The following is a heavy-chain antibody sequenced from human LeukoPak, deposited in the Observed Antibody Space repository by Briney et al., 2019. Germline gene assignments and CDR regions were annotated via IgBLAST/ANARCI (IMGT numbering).Heavy chain of an antibody. D-gene: IGHD3-22*01. V-gene: IGHV3-21*04. CDR2: ISSSSSYI. CDR3: AKGSNYDYFDY. Sequence: PGGSLRLSCAASGFTFSSYSMNWVRQAPGKGLEWVSSISSSSSYIYYADSVKGRFTISRDNSKNTLYLQMNSLRAEDTAVYYCAKGSNYDYFDYWGQGTLVTVSS. J-gene: IGHJ4*02. CDR1: GFTFSSYS.